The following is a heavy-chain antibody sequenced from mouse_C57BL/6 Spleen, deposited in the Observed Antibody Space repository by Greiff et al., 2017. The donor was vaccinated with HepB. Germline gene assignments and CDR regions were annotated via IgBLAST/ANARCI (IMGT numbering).Heavy chain of an antibody. CDR2: ISGGGGNT. D-gene: IGHD1-1*01. J-gene: IGHJ1*03. Sequence: EVQGVESGGGLVKPGGSLKLSCAASGFTFSSYTMSWVRQTPEKRLEWVATISGGGGNTYYPDSVKGRFTISRDNAKNTLYLQMSSLRSEDTAVYYCARHTVPYWYFDVWGTGTTVTVSS. CDR3: ARHTVPYWYFDV. CDR1: GFTFSSYT. V-gene: IGHV5-9*04.